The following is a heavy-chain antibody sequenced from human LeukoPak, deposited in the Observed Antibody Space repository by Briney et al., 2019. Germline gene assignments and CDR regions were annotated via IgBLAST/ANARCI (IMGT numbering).Heavy chain of an antibody. Sequence: ASVKVSCKASGYTFTGYYMHWVRQAPGQGLEWMGWINPNSGGTNYAQRFQGKVTMTRDTSISTAYMELSRLRSDDTAVYYCAPTSWGSFDYWGQGTLVTVSS. CDR3: APTSWGSFDY. V-gene: IGHV1-2*02. D-gene: IGHD7-27*01. J-gene: IGHJ4*02. CDR2: INPNSGGT. CDR1: GYTFTGYY.